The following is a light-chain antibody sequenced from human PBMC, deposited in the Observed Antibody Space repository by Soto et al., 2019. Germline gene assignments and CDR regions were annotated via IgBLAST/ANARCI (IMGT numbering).Light chain of an antibody. CDR2: AAS. CDR3: QSFNPVPT. V-gene: IGKV1-27*01. Sequence: DIQMTQSPSSLSASVGDRVTITCRASQAISNYLACYQQKPGKVPTLLIYAASTLQSGVPSRFSGSGSGTDCTLSISSLQPEDAATYYCQSFNPVPTFGGGTKVEI. CDR1: QAISNY. J-gene: IGKJ4*01.